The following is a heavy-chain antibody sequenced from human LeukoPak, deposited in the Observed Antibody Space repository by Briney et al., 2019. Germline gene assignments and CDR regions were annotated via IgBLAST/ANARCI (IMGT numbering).Heavy chain of an antibody. Sequence: GGSLRLSCAASGFTFDDYAMHWVRQAPGKGLEWVSGISWNSGSIGYADSVKGRFTISRDNAKNSLYLQMNSLRAEDMALYYCAKSGGSYSPEIYFDYWGQGTLVTVSS. V-gene: IGHV3-9*03. CDR2: ISWNSGSI. CDR1: GFTFDDYA. CDR3: AKSGGSYSPEIYFDY. D-gene: IGHD1-26*01. J-gene: IGHJ4*02.